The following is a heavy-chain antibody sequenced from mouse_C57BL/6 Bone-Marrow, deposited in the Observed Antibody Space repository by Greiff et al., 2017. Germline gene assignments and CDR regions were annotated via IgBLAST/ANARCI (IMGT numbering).Heavy chain of an antibody. Sequence: QVQLQQPGAELVKPGASVKVSCKASGYTFTSYWMHWVKQRPGQGLEWIGRIHPSDSDTNYNQKFKGKATLTVDQSSSTAYMQLSSLTSEDSAVYYCAILYYYGSSYVLFDYGGQGTTLTVSS. CDR2: IHPSDSDT. CDR3: AILYYYGSSYVLFDY. J-gene: IGHJ2*01. CDR1: GYTFTSYW. V-gene: IGHV1-74*01. D-gene: IGHD1-1*01.